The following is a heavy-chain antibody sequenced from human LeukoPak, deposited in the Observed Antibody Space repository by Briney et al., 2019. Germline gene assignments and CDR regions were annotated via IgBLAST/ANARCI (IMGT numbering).Heavy chain of an antibody. V-gene: IGHV3-53*01. J-gene: IGHJ4*02. CDR1: GFTVSSNY. Sequence: PGGSLRLSCAASGFTVSSNYMSWVRQAPGKGLEWVSVIYSGGSTYYADSVKGRFTISRDNSKNTLYLQMNSLRAEDTAVYYCARGTVGYDILTGYYPSYYFDYWGQGTLVTVSS. CDR3: ARGTVGYDILTGYYPSYYFDY. D-gene: IGHD3-9*01. CDR2: IYSGGST.